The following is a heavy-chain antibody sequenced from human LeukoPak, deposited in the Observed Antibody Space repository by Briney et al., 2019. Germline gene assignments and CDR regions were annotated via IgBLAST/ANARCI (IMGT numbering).Heavy chain of an antibody. V-gene: IGHV1-18*01. D-gene: IGHD2-2*01. J-gene: IGHJ5*02. CDR3: ARDPPGGYCSSTSCTNWFDP. Sequence: ASVKVSCKASGYTFTSYGISWVRQAPGQGLEWMGWISAYNGNTNYAQKLQGRVTMTTDTSTSTPYIELRSLRSDDTAVYYCARDPPGGYCSSTSCTNWFDPWGQGTLVTVSS. CDR2: ISAYNGNT. CDR1: GYTFTSYG.